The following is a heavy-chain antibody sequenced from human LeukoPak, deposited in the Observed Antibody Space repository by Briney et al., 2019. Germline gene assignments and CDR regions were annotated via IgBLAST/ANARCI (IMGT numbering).Heavy chain of an antibody. CDR1: GFTFSTYT. J-gene: IGHJ6*04. CDR2: ISSRSSYI. D-gene: IGHD3-10*02. Sequence: PGGSLRLSCAASGFTFSTYTMNWVRQAPGKGLEWVSSISSRSSYIYYADSVKGRFTISRDNAKNSLYLQMNSLRAEDTAVYYCAELGITMIGGVWGKGTTVTISS. V-gene: IGHV3-21*01. CDR3: AELGITMIGGV.